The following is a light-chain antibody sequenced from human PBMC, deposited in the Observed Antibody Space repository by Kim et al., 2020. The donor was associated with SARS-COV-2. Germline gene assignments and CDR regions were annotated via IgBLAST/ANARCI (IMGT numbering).Light chain of an antibody. CDR1: QGISSY. J-gene: IGKJ4*01. Sequence: IQLTQSPSSLSASVGDRVTITCRASQGISSYLAWYQQKPGLAPKVLIYSASTLQSGVPSRFSGSGSGTDFTLTISSLQPEDFATYYCQQLSSYPLTFGRGTKVDIK. CDR2: SAS. V-gene: IGKV1-9*01. CDR3: QQLSSYPLT.